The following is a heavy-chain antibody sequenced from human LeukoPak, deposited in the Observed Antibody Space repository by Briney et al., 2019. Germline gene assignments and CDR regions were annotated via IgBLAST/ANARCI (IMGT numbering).Heavy chain of an antibody. CDR3: ARDRSSSWSNYYYYYYMDV. CDR1: GFTFSSYG. D-gene: IGHD6-13*01. CDR2: IWYDGSNK. Sequence: GGSLRLSCAASGFTFSSYGMHWVRQAPGKGLEWVAVIWYDGSNKYYADSVKGRFTISRDNSKNTLYLQMNSLRAEDTAVYYCARDRSSSWSNYYYYYYMDVWGKGTTVTVSS. V-gene: IGHV3-33*01. J-gene: IGHJ6*03.